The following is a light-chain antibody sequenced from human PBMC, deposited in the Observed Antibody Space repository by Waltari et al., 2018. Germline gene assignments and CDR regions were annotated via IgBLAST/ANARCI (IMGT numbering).Light chain of an antibody. CDR3: MQGIHRLT. V-gene: IGKV2-29*02. J-gene: IGKJ4*01. Sequence: EIMLTQTPLSLSVTPGQPASISCKSNQSLLHNDGKSYLYWYLQRPGQSPQLLISEISSRFSGVPDRFSGSGSGADFTPRISRVEADDVGVYYCMQGIHRLTFGGGTKVEI. CDR2: EIS. CDR1: QSLLHNDGKSY.